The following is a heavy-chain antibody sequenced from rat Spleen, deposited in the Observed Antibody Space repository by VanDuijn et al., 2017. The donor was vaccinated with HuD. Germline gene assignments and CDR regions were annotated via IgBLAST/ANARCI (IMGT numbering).Heavy chain of an antibody. CDR3: TTRNWELGDYWYFDF. CDR1: GFTFSDYY. Sequence: EVQLVESGGVLVQPGRSMKLSCAASGFTFSDYYMAWVRQTPTKGLEWVASISTGGSDTFYRDSVRGRFTISRDNAKSTLYLQMDSLRSEDTATYYCTTRNWELGDYWYFDFWGPGTMVTVSS. J-gene: IGHJ1*01. CDR2: ISTGGSDT. D-gene: IGHD5-1*01. V-gene: IGHV5-25*01.